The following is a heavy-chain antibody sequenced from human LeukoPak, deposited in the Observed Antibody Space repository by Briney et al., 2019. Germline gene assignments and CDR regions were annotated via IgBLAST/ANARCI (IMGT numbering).Heavy chain of an antibody. CDR2: ISSSSSYI. J-gene: IGHJ4*02. CDR1: GFTFSSYS. D-gene: IGHD3-10*01. V-gene: IGHV3-21*01. Sequence: PGGSLRLSCAASGFTFSSYSMNWVRQAPGKGLEWVSSISSSSSYIYYADSVKGRFTISRDNAKNSLYLQMNSLRAEDTAVYYCARDRDVLLWFGEPLGGFFDYWGQGTLVTVSS. CDR3: ARDRDVLLWFGEPLGGFFDY.